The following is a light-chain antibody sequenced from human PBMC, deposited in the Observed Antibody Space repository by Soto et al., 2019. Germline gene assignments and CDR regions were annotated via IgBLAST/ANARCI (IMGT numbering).Light chain of an antibody. V-gene: IGLV2-14*03. CDR2: DVS. Sequence: QSVLTQPASVSGSPGQSITISCIGTSSDVGDYIFVSWYQRQPGKPPQLIIFDVSTRPSGVSDRFSGSKSGNTASLTISGLQADDEADYFCTSYSTSTIPYVFGSGTKVTVL. CDR3: TSYSTSTIPYV. CDR1: SSDVGDYIF. J-gene: IGLJ1*01.